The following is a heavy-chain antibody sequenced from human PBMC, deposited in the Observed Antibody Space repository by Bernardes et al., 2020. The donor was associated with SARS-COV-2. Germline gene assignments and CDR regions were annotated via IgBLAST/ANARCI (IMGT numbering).Heavy chain of an antibody. V-gene: IGHV3-21*01. J-gene: IGHJ3*01. CDR1: GFTFCNHL. CDR3: ARDVGGTDWRFGFDV. CDR2: ISAAGLSI. Sequence: GGSLRLSCAASGFTFCNHLFSWFRQAPGKGLEWVSSISAAGLSIYYGDSVRGRFTTSRDNTRTSVFLQMESLRAEDTAVYYCARDVGGTDWRFGFDVWGTGKMGNVS. D-gene: IGHD3-9*01.